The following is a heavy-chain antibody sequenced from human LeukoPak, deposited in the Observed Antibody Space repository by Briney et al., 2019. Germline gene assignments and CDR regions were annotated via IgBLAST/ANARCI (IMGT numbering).Heavy chain of an antibody. CDR2: IKQDGSEK. J-gene: IGHJ4*02. CDR1: GFTFSSYW. V-gene: IGHV3-7*01. CDR3: AKASPADPLSPDY. Sequence: GGSLRLSCAASGFTFSSYWMSWVRQAPGRGLEWVANIKQDGSEKYYVDSVKGRFTISRDNAKNSLYLQMNSLRAEDTAVYYCAKASPADPLSPDYWGQGTLVTVSS.